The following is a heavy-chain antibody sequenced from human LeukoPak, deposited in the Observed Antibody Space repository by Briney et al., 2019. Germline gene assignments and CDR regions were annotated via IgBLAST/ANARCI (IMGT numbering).Heavy chain of an antibody. CDR3: AGGAVDDILTGYYNGFLFDP. CDR2: IYSGGST. CDR1: GFTVSSNY. V-gene: IGHV3-53*01. Sequence: GGSLRLSCAASGFTVSSNYMSWVRQAPGKGLEWVSVIYSGGSTYYADSVKGRFTISRDNSKNTLYLQMNSLRAEDTAVYYCAGGAVDDILTGYYNGFLFDPWGQGTLVTVSS. J-gene: IGHJ5*02. D-gene: IGHD3-9*01.